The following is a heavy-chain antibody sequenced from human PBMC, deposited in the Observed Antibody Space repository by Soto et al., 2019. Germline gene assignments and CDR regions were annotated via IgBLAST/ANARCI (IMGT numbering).Heavy chain of an antibody. J-gene: IGHJ4*02. D-gene: IGHD6-13*01. CDR1: GFTFSSYA. Sequence: PGGSMRLSCAASGFTFSSYAVSWVRQAPGKGLEWVSAISGSGGSTYYADSVKGRFTISRDNSKNTLYLQMNSLRAEDKAVYYCAKEGPYSSSWYFLAYWGQGTLVTVSS. V-gene: IGHV3-23*01. CDR2: ISGSGGST. CDR3: AKEGPYSSSWYFLAY.